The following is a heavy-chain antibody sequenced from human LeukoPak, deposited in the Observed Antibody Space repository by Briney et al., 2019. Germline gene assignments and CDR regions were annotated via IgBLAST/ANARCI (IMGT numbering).Heavy chain of an antibody. D-gene: IGHD4-23*01. V-gene: IGHV3-53*01. CDR3: AAPREDGGSTYYYYYYMDV. CDR1: GFTVSSNY. CDR2: IYSGGST. Sequence: GGSLRLSCAASGFTVSSNYMSWVRQAPGKGLEWVSVIYSGGSTYYADSVKGRFTISRDNSKNTLYLQMNSLGAEDTAVYYCAAPREDGGSTYYYYYYMDVWGKGTTVTVSS. J-gene: IGHJ6*03.